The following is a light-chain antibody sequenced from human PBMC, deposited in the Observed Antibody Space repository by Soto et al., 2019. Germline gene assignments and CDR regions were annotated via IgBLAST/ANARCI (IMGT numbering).Light chain of an antibody. Sequence: EIVMTQSPATLSVSPGERATLSCRASQSVSSNLAWYQQKPGQAPRLLIYAASTRATGIPVRFSGSGSGTEFTLTISSLQSEDFAVYYCQQYNSWPPWTFGQGTKVEIK. CDR3: QQYNSWPPWT. CDR2: AAS. J-gene: IGKJ1*01. V-gene: IGKV3-15*01. CDR1: QSVSSN.